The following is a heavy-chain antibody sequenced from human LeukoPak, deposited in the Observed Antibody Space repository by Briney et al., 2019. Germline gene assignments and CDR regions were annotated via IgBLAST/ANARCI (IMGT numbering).Heavy chain of an antibody. V-gene: IGHV1-18*01. CDR1: GYTFTSYG. D-gene: IGHD2-15*01. CDR3: ARHYCSGGSCYSFFDY. CDR2: ISAYNGYT. J-gene: IGHJ4*02. Sequence: ASVKVSCKASGYTFTSYGISWVRQAPGQGLEWMGWISAYNGYTNYAQKLQGRVAMTTDTSTSTAYMELRSLRSDDTAVYYCARHYCSGGSCYSFFDYWGQGTLVTVSS.